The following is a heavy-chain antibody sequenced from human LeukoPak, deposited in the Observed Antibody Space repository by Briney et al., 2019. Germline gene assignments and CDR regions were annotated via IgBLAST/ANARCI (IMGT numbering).Heavy chain of an antibody. J-gene: IGHJ6*02. D-gene: IGHD2-2*01. CDR2: ITNDGSST. V-gene: IGHV3-74*01. CDR3: ARELLLWYYYYGMDV. Sequence: GGSLRLSCAASGLTFSSHWMHWVRQAPGKGLVWVSRITNDGSSTTYADSVKGRFTISRDNAKNMLYLQVNSLRAEDTAVYYCARELLLWYYYYGMDVWGQGTTVTVSS. CDR1: GLTFSSHW.